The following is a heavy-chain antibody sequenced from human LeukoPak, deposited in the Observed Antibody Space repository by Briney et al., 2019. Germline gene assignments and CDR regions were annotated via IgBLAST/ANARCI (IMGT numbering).Heavy chain of an antibody. CDR3: AKERAGYTNPYYFDY. CDR2: ISGSGANT. V-gene: IGHV3-23*01. J-gene: IGHJ4*02. CDR1: GFTFSTYA. Sequence: GGSLRLSCAASGFTFSTYAMSWVRQAPGKGLEWVSTISGSGANTYYADSVRGRFTISRDNSKNTLYLHTNSLRAEDTAVYCCAKERAGYTNPYYFDYWGQGTLVTVSS. D-gene: IGHD3-16*02.